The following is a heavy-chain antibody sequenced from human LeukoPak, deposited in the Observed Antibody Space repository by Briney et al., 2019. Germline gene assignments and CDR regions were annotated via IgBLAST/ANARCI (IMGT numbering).Heavy chain of an antibody. CDR1: GGSFSGYY. D-gene: IGHD2-21*02. J-gene: IGHJ3*02. CDR2: IYHSGST. CDR3: ARGRTRAYCGGDCYYSAGAFDI. V-gene: IGHV4-34*01. Sequence: SETLSLTCAVYGGSFSGYYWSWIRQPPGKGLEWIGKIYHSGSTNYNPSLKSRVTISVDTSKNQFSLKLSSVTAADTAVYYCARGRTRAYCGGDCYYSAGAFDIWGQGTMVTVSS.